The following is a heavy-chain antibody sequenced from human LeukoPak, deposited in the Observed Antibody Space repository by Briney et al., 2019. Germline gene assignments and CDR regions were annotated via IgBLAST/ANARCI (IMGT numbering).Heavy chain of an antibody. V-gene: IGHV3-15*01. Sequence: GGSLRLSCAASGFTFSSSAMSWVRQAPGKGLEWVGRIKSKTDGGTTDYAAPVKGRFTISRDDSKNTLYLQMNSLKTEDTAVYYCTTGVRGYGAVRRDWGQGTLVTVSS. CDR1: GFTFSSSA. D-gene: IGHD4-17*01. CDR3: TTGVRGYGAVRRD. J-gene: IGHJ4*02. CDR2: IKSKTDGGTT.